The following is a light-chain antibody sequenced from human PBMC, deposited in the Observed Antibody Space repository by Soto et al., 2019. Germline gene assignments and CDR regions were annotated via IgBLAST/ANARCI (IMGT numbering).Light chain of an antibody. CDR2: GAS. CDR3: QQYNTWPWT. J-gene: IGKJ1*01. CDR1: QSVSSG. V-gene: IGKV3-15*01. Sequence: EIVTTQSPATLSVSPGERATLSCRTGQSVSSGLAWYQQKPGQAPSLLIYGASTRATGIPARFSGSGSGTEFTLTISSLQSEDFAVYYCQQYNTWPWTFGQGTKVEIK.